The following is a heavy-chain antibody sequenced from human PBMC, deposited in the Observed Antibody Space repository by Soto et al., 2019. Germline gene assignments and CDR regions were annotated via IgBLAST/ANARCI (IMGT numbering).Heavy chain of an antibody. Sequence: QVQLVESGGGVVQPGRSLRLSCAASGFTFSSYGMHWVRQAPGKGLEWVAVIWYDGSNKYYADSVKGRFTISRDNXXSTLYLQMNSLRAEDTAVYYCAREGGSGSYSYFDYWGQGTLVTVSS. CDR1: GFTFSSYG. D-gene: IGHD3-10*01. CDR2: IWYDGSNK. CDR3: AREGGSGSYSYFDY. V-gene: IGHV3-33*01. J-gene: IGHJ4*02.